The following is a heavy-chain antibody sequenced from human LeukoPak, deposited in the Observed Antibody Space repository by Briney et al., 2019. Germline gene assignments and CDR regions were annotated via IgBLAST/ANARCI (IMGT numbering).Heavy chain of an antibody. Sequence: GGSLRLSCAASAFSYSKFALIWVRQAPGKGLEWVSAITANGGYTLYADAVKGRFTVSRDNSKNTLYLQINSLRPEDTAMYYCAKDPNGDYIGAFDFWGQGTMVTVSS. J-gene: IGHJ3*01. CDR2: ITANGGYT. CDR1: AFSYSKFA. CDR3: AKDPNGDYIGAFDF. D-gene: IGHD4-17*01. V-gene: IGHV3-23*01.